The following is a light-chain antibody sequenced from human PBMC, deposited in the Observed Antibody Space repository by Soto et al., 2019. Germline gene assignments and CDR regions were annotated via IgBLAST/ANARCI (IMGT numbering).Light chain of an antibody. V-gene: IGKV1-5*01. J-gene: IGKJ1*01. Sequence: DIQMTQSPSTLSASVEDRVTITCRASQSISSWLAWYQQKPGKAPKLLIYDASSLESGVPSRFSGSGSGTEFTLTISSLQPDDFSTYYCQQYNSYLWTCGQGNKVVIK. CDR1: QSISSW. CDR3: QQYNSYLWT. CDR2: DAS.